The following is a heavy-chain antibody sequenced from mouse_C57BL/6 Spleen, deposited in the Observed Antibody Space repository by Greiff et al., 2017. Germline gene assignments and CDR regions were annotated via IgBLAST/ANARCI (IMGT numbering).Heavy chain of an antibody. CDR2: INPGSGGT. CDR1: GYAFTNYL. J-gene: IGHJ4*01. Sequence: QVQLKQSGAELVRPGTSVKVSCKASGYAFTNYLIEWVKQRPGQGLEWIGVINPGSGGTNYNEKFKGKATLTADKSSSTAYMQLSSLTSEDSAVYVCARRGYYDEDAMDYWGQGTSVTVSS. CDR3: ARRGYYDEDAMDY. D-gene: IGHD2-4*01. V-gene: IGHV1-54*01.